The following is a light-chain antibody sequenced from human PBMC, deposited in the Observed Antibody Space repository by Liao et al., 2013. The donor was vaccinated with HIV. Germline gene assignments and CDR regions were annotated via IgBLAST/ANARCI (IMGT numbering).Light chain of an antibody. Sequence: SYELTQPPSVSVAPGKTARITCGGKNIGSKSVHWYQQKPGQAPVMVISHDSDRPSGIPERFSGSNSGNTATLTISRVEAGDEADYYCQVWDTGNDHRVFGGGTKLTVL. V-gene: IGLV3-21*04. CDR2: HDS. CDR1: NIGSKS. J-gene: IGLJ3*02. CDR3: QVWDTGNDHRV.